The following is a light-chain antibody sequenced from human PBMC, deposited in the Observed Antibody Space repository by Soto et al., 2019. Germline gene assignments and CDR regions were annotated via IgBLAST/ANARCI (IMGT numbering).Light chain of an antibody. CDR2: ANS. CDR1: SSNIGAGYD. J-gene: IGLJ1*01. CDR3: QSYDSSLSGYV. V-gene: IGLV1-40*01. Sequence: QSVLTQPPSVSGAPGQRVTISCTGSSSNIGAGYDVHWYQQLPGTAPKLLIYANSIRPSGVPDRFSGSKSGTSASLAITGLRAEDEADYYCQSYDSSLSGYVFGTGTKSPS.